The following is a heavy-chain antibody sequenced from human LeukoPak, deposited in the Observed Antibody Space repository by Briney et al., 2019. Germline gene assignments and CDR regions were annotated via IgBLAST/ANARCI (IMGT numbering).Heavy chain of an antibody. CDR1: GFTFSSYE. CDR2: ISSSGSTI. J-gene: IGHJ5*02. CDR3: ARVGLQYNWFDP. V-gene: IGHV3-48*03. D-gene: IGHD4-11*01. Sequence: QAGGSLRLSGAASGFTFSSYEMNWVRQAPGKGLEWVSYISSSGSTIYYADSVKGRFTISRDNAKNSLYLQMNSLRAEDTAVYYCARVGLQYNWFDPWGQGTLVTVSS.